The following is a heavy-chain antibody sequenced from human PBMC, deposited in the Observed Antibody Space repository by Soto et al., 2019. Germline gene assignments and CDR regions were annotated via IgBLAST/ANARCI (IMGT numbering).Heavy chain of an antibody. CDR2: ISSSSSTI. V-gene: IGHV3-48*01. CDR1: ELKFGNYS. Sequence: GRSLRVRYAASELKFGNYSVSRIRQETGKGLEWVSYISSSSSTIYYADSVKGRFTISRDNAKNSLYLQMNSLRAEDTAVYYCAGLYDYYYYYYMDVWGKGTTVTVSS. J-gene: IGHJ6*03. D-gene: IGHD4-17*01. CDR3: AGLYDYYYYYYMDV.